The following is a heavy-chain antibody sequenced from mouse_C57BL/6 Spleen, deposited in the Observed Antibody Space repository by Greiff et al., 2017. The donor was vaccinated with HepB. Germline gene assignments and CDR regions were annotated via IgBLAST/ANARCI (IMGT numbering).Heavy chain of an antibody. Sequence: EVQRVESGPGLVKPSQSLSLTCSVTGYSITSGYYWNWIRQFPGNKLEWMGYISYDGSNKYNPSLKNRISITRDTSKNQFFLKLNSVTTEDTATYYCARSHYYAMDYWGQGTSVTVSS. CDR1: GYSITSGYY. CDR3: ARSHYYAMDY. J-gene: IGHJ4*01. CDR2: ISYDGSN. V-gene: IGHV3-6*01.